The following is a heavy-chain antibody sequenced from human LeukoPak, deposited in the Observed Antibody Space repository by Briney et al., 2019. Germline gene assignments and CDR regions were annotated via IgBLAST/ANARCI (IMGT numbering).Heavy chain of an antibody. CDR2: TSSSSSYI. CDR3: AREQVHYYGSGSYGEDAFDI. CDR1: GFTFSSYS. Sequence: GGSLRLSCAASGFTFSSYSMNWVRQAPGKGLEWVSSTSSSSSYIYYADSVKGRFTISRDNAKNSLYLQMNSLRAEDTAVYYCAREQVHYYGSGSYGEDAFDIWGQGTMVTVSS. D-gene: IGHD3-10*01. V-gene: IGHV3-21*01. J-gene: IGHJ3*02.